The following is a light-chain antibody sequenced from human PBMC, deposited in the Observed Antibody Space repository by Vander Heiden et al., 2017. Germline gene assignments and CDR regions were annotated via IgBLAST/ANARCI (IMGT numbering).Light chain of an antibody. CDR1: QRLTSGY. J-gene: IGKJ3*01. CDR2: GAS. V-gene: IGKV3-20*01. CDR3: QHYGGSPLFA. Sequence: VFTQFPVTLSLSPGERATLSCTASQRLTSGYLAWYQQKPGQAPRLVISGASSRATGIPDRVYGSESGTDFTLTISRLEPEDAAVYYCQHYGGSPLFAVGPGAKVNIK.